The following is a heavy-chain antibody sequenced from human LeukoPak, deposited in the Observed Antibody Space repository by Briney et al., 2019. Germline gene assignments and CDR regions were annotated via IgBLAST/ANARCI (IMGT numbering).Heavy chain of an antibody. J-gene: IGHJ4*02. Sequence: PGGSLRLSCAASGFTFSSYAMSWVRQAPGKGLEWVSAISGSGGSPYYADSVKGRFSISRDNSKNTLFLHMNSLRAEDTAVYYCARDPGYAIYYFDYWGQGNLVTVSS. CDR2: ISGSGGSP. CDR3: ARDPGYAIYYFDY. V-gene: IGHV3-23*01. CDR1: GFTFSSYA. D-gene: IGHD3-9*01.